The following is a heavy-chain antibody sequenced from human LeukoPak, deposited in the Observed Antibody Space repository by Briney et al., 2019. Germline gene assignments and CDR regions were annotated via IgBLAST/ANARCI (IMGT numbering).Heavy chain of an antibody. D-gene: IGHD2-2*01. V-gene: IGHV3-30*02. Sequence: GGSLRLSCAASGFTFSSYGMHWVRQAPGKGLEWVAFIRYDGSNKYYADSVKGRFTISRDNSKNTLYLQMNSLRAEDTAVYYCAKVVVVPAAGIDPDDHWGQGTLVTVSS. CDR3: AKVVVVPAAGIDPDDH. CDR2: IRYDGSNK. CDR1: GFTFSSYG. J-gene: IGHJ4*02.